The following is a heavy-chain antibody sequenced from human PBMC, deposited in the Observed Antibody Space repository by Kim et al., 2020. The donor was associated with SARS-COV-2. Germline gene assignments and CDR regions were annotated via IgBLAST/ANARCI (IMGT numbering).Heavy chain of an antibody. CDR3: ASVVVGATKHYYYYYGMDV. J-gene: IGHJ6*02. D-gene: IGHD1-26*01. V-gene: IGHV3-30-3*01. CDR2: ISYDGSNK. Sequence: GGSLRLSCAASGFTFSSYAMHWVRQAPGKGLEWVAVISYDGSNKYYADSVKGRFTISRDNSKNTLYLQMNSLRAEDTAVYYCASVVVGATKHYYYYYGMDVCGPGTTVTVSS. CDR1: GFTFSSYA.